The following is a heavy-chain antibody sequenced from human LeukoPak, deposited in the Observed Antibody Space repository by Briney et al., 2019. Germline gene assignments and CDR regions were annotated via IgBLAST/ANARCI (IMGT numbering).Heavy chain of an antibody. CDR2: IYYSGST. CDR3: ARWATYYYYGMDV. V-gene: IGHV4-61*01. J-gene: IGHJ6*02. Sequence: PSETLSLTCTVSGGSVSSGSYYWSWIRQPPGKGLEWIGYIYYSGSTNYNPSLKSRVTISVDTSKNQFSLKLSSVTAADTAVYYCARWATYYYYGMDVWGQGTTVTVSS. CDR1: GGSVSSGSYY.